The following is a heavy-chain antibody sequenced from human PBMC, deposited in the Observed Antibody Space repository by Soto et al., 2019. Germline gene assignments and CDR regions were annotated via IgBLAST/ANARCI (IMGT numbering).Heavy chain of an antibody. CDR3: ASGLTAGAYYYYYGMDV. CDR2: IYSGGST. D-gene: IGHD5-18*01. V-gene: IGHV3-53*04. J-gene: IGHJ6*02. Sequence: EVQLVESGGGLVQPGGSLRLSCAASGFTVSSNYMSWVRQAPGKGLEWVSVIYSGGSTYYADSVKGRFTISRHNSKTTLYLQMNSLRAEDTAVYYWASGLTAGAYYYYYGMDVWGQGTTVTVSS. CDR1: GFTVSSNY.